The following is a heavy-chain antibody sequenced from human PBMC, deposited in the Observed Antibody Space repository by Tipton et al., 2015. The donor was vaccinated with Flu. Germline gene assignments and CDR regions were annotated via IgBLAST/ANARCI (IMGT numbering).Heavy chain of an antibody. V-gene: IGHV4-4*07. CDR3: ARDLRGYSGYTGGDAFDI. CDR1: GGSITTSY. Sequence: TLSLTCTVSGGSITTSYWGWLRQPAGKGLEWIGRISTSGSTNYNASLESRLTMSRDTSKNHFSLRLSSATAADTALYYCARDLRGYSGYTGGDAFDIWGQGIMLTVSS. J-gene: IGHJ3*02. D-gene: IGHD5-12*01. CDR2: ISTSGST.